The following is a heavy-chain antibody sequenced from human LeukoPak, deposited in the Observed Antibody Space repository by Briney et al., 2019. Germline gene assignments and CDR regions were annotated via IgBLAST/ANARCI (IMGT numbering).Heavy chain of an antibody. J-gene: IGHJ6*02. D-gene: IGHD3-22*01. CDR2: MNPNSGNT. CDR1: GYTFTSYD. CDR3: ARGPRNYYDSSGYYDSYYYGMDV. V-gene: IGHV1-8*01. Sequence: GASVKVSCKASGYTFTSYDINWVRQATGQGLEWMGWMNPNSGNTGYAQKFQGRVTMTRNTSISTAYMELSSLRSEDTAVYYCARGPRNYYDSSGYYDSYYYGMDVWGQGTTVTVS.